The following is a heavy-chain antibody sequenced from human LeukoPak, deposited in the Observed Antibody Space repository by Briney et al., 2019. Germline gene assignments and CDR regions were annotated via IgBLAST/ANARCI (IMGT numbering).Heavy chain of an antibody. CDR1: GGSISSSSYY. Sequence: SETLSLTCTLPGGSISSSSYYWGWIRQPPGKGLEWIGSIYYSGSTYYNPSLKSRVTISVDTSKNQFSLKLSSATAADTAVYYCARQTVTPDDAFDIWGQGTMVTVSS. V-gene: IGHV4-39*01. D-gene: IGHD1-14*01. CDR2: IYYSGST. J-gene: IGHJ3*02. CDR3: ARQTVTPDDAFDI.